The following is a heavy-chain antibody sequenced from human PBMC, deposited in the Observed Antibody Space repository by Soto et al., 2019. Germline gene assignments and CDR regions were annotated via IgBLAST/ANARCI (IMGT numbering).Heavy chain of an antibody. CDR1: GGSISSSNW. CDR2: IYHSGST. J-gene: IGHJ6*02. Sequence: QVQLQESGPGLVKPSGTLSLTCAVSGGSISSSNWWSWVRQPPGKGLEWIGEIYHSGSTYYNPSLKSRITISVDKSKNQFSLKLSSVTAADTAVYYCARFRFGGTNGEIYGMDVWGQGTTVTVSS. V-gene: IGHV4-4*02. D-gene: IGHD2-8*01. CDR3: ARFRFGGTNGEIYGMDV.